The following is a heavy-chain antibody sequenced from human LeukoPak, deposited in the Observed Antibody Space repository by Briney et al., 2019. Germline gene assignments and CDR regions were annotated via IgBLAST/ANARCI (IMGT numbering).Heavy chain of an antibody. V-gene: IGHV1-46*01. CDR1: GYTFTSYY. CDR2: INPSGGST. J-gene: IGHJ6*02. CDR3: ARDKRPNYDFWSGYYYYYGMDV. Sequence: ASVKVSCKASGYTFTSYYMHWVRQAPGQGLEWMGIINPSGGSTSYAQKLQGRVTMTTDTSTSTAYMELRSLRSDDTAVYYCARDKRPNYDFWSGYYYYYGMDVWGQGTTVTVSS. D-gene: IGHD3-3*01.